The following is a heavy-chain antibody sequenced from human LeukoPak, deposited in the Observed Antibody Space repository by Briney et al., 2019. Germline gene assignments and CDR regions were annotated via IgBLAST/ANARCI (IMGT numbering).Heavy chain of an antibody. CDR1: GGTFSSYA. J-gene: IGHJ4*02. D-gene: IGHD6-13*01. V-gene: IGHV1-69*04. CDR3: AREGVAAAGRPFDY. CDR2: IIPILGIA. Sequence: SVKVSCKASGGTFSSYAISWVRQAPGQGLEWMGRIIPILGIANYAQKFQGRVTITADKSTSTAYMELSSLRSEDTAVYYCAREGVAAAGRPFDYWGQGTLVTVSS.